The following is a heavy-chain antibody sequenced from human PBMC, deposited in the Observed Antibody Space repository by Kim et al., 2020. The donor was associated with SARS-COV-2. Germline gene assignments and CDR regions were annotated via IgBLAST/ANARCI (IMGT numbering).Heavy chain of an antibody. D-gene: IGHD3-10*01. Sequence: FQGRVTITRDTSASTAYMELSSLRSEDTAVYYCARSWTYLWFGESPAFDIWGQGTMVTVSS. CDR3: ARSWTYLWFGESPAFDI. V-gene: IGHV1-3*01. J-gene: IGHJ3*02.